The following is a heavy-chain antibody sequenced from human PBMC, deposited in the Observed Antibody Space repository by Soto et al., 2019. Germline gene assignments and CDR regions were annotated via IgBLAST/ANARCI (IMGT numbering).Heavy chain of an antibody. D-gene: IGHD2-21*02. Sequence: ASVKVSCKASGYTFTSYGISWVRQAPGQGLEWMGWISAYNGNTNYAQKLQGRVTMTTDTSTSTAYMELRSLRSDDTAVYYCARCLGGDYVREVDWFDPWGQGTLVTVSS. CDR3: ARCLGGDYVREVDWFDP. V-gene: IGHV1-18*01. CDR1: GYTFTSYG. CDR2: ISAYNGNT. J-gene: IGHJ5*02.